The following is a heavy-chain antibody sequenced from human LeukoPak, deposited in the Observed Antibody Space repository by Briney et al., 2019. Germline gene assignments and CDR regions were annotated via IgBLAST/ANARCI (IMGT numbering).Heavy chain of an antibody. D-gene: IGHD3-22*01. CDR1: GFTFSSYG. CDR3: AKDGGRREYYYDSSGYYTY. Sequence: GSLRLSCAASGFTFSSYGMHWVRQAPGKGLEWVAVISYDGSNKYYADSVKGRFTISRDNSKNTLYLQMNSLRAEDTAVYYCAKDGGRREYYYDSSGYYTYWGQGTLVTVSS. V-gene: IGHV3-30*18. CDR2: ISYDGSNK. J-gene: IGHJ4*02.